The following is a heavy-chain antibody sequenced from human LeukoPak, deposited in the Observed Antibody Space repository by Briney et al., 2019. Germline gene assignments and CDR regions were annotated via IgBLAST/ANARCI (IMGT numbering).Heavy chain of an antibody. CDR1: GFTFSSYW. CDR2: IKQDGSEK. Sequence: PGGSLRLSCAASGFTFSSYWVSWVRQAPGKGLEWVANIKQDGSEKYYVDSVKGRFTISRDNAKNSLYLQMNSLRAEDTAVYYCARVRSGWYCMDVWGKGTTVTVSS. V-gene: IGHV3-7*01. J-gene: IGHJ6*03. D-gene: IGHD6-19*01. CDR3: ARVRSGWYCMDV.